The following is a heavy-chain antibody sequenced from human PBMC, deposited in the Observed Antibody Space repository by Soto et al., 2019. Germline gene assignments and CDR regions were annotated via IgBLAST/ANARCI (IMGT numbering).Heavy chain of an antibody. Sequence: QVQLVQSGAEVRKPGSSVKVSCQASVGTFSNSTVTWVRQAPGQGLEWMGRLIPILGLANYAQKFRGRLTITADKSTTTAYMELRSLRYEDTAIYYCARFKLGDDYWGQGTLVTVSP. J-gene: IGHJ4*02. CDR3: ARFKLGDDY. D-gene: IGHD5-12*01. CDR2: LIPILGLA. CDR1: VGTFSNST. V-gene: IGHV1-69*02.